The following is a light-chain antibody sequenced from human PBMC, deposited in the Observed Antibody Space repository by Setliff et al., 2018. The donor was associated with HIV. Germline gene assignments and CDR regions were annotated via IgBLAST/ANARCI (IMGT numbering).Light chain of an antibody. CDR1: SSNIGAGYD. V-gene: IGLV1-40*01. J-gene: IGLJ1*01. Sequence: QSALTQPPSVSGAPGQRVTISCTGSSSNIGAGYDVHWYQQLPGTAPKLLIYGNNNRPSGVPDRFSGSKSGTSAALAITGLQAEDEADYHCQSYDSSLSGYVFGTGTKVTVL. CDR2: GNN. CDR3: QSYDSSLSGYV.